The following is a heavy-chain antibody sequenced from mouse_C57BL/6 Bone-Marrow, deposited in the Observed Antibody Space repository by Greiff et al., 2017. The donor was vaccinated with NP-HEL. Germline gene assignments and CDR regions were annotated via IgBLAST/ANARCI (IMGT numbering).Heavy chain of an antibody. CDR1: GFNIKDDY. Sequence: EVKLMESGAELVRPGASVKLSCTASGFNIKDDYMHWVKQRPEQGLEWIGWIDPENGDTEYASKFQGKATITADTSSNTAYLQLSSLTSEDTAVYYCTTMITPYWYFDVWGTGTTVTVSS. D-gene: IGHD2-4*01. CDR3: TTMITPYWYFDV. CDR2: IDPENGDT. J-gene: IGHJ1*03. V-gene: IGHV14-4*01.